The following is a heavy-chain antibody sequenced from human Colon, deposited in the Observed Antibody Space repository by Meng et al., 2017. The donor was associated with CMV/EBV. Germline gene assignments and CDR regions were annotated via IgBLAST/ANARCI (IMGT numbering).Heavy chain of an antibody. CDR3: VHSEPSDRWSGP. D-gene: IGHD4-11*01. V-gene: IGHV3-30*02. J-gene: IGHJ5*02. CDR1: GFIFSHYS. Sequence: QVQLGEAGGGVVQPGGSLRLSCVTSGFIFSHYSMQWVRQSPGKGLEWVAHIRFDGSQQFYVQSVKGRFTVSRHDPKNTLYLQMNDLRPEDTGVYYCVHSEPSDRWSGPWGQGTLVTVSS. CDR2: IRFDGSQQ.